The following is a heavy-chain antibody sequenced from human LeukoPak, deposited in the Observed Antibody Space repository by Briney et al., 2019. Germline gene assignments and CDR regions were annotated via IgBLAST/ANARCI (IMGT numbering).Heavy chain of an antibody. Sequence: KPSETLSLTCTVSGGSISSSSYYWGWIRQPPGKGLEWIGSIYYSGSTYYNPSLKSRVTISVDTSKNQFSLKLSSVTAADTAVYYCARQGWFGELLPPLDYWGQGTLVTVSS. CDR3: ARQGWFGELLPPLDY. D-gene: IGHD3-10*01. CDR1: GGSISSSSYY. V-gene: IGHV4-39*01. CDR2: IYYSGST. J-gene: IGHJ4*02.